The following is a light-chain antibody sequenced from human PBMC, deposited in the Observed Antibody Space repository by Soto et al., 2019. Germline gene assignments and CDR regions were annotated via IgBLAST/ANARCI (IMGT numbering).Light chain of an antibody. Sequence: QSALTQPASVSGSPGQWITIYCTGTSSDVGGYNYVSWYQQHPGKAPKLMIFEVSSRPSGVSYRFSGSKSGNTASLTISGLQAEDEADYYCSSYTSSSTLYVFGSGTKLTVL. CDR2: EVS. CDR1: SSDVGGYNY. CDR3: SSYTSSSTLYV. V-gene: IGLV2-14*01. J-gene: IGLJ1*01.